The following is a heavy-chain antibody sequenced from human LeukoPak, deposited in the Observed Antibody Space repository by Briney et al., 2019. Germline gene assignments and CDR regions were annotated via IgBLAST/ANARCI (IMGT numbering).Heavy chain of an antibody. CDR1: GVSISSSSYY. CDR3: ARRDRWLQFDY. V-gene: IGHV4-39*01. CDR2: IYYSGST. D-gene: IGHD5-24*01. J-gene: IGHJ4*02. Sequence: PSETLSLTCTVSGVSISSSSYYWGWLRQPPGKGLEWFVSIYYSGSTYYNPALKSRVTISGDTSNNQFSLKLSSVTAADTAVYYCARRDRWLQFDYWGQGTLVTVSS.